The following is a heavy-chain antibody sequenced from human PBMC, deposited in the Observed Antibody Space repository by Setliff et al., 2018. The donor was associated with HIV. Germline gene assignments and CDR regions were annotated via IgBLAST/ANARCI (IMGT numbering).Heavy chain of an antibody. D-gene: IGHD6-13*01. CDR1: GGSIKSSSYY. J-gene: IGHJ1*01. CDR2: IYYSGNT. Sequence: SETLSLTCTVSGGSIKSSSYYWGWIRQPPGKGLDWIGSIYYSGNTYYNPSLKSRVTISEDTSRNQFSLRLSSVTAADTAIYYCARAPTSSWYVTTQRTKEYFHHWGQGTLVTVSS. V-gene: IGHV4-39*07. CDR3: ARAPTSSWYVTTQRTKEYFHH.